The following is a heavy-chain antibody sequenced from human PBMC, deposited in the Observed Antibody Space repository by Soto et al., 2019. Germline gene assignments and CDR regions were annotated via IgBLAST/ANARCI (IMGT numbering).Heavy chain of an antibody. CDR3: ARSFGEMATPHNWFDP. CDR2: IIPILGIA. CDR1: GGTFSSYT. V-gene: IGHV1-69*02. J-gene: IGHJ5*02. Sequence: QVQLVQSGAEVKKPGSSVKVSCKASGGTFSSYTISWVRQAPGQGLEWMGRIIPILGIANYAQKFQGRVTITADKSTSTAYMELSSLRSEDTAVHYCARSFGEMATPHNWFDPWSQGTLVTVSS. D-gene: IGHD3-16*01.